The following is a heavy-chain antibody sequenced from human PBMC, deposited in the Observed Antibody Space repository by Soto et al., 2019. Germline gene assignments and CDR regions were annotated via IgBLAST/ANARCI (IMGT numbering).Heavy chain of an antibody. CDR2: IWYDGSNK. D-gene: IGHD3-3*01. CDR3: AREGGYDFRCYYGFDY. J-gene: IGHJ4*02. V-gene: IGHV3-33*01. CDR1: GFTFSSYG. Sequence: QVQLVESGGGVVQPGRSLRLSCAASGFTFSSYGMHWVRQAPGKGLEWVAVIWYDGSNKYYADSVKGRFTISRDNSKNTLYLQRNGLRSEDTAVYYCAREGGYDFRCYYGFDYWGQGTLVTVSS.